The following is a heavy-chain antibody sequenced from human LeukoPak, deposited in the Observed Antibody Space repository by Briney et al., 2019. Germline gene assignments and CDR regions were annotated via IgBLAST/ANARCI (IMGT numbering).Heavy chain of an antibody. CDR3: ARGDSKSWYLSAINM. CDR2: IYSGGST. D-gene: IGHD6-13*01. J-gene: IGHJ3*02. Sequence: GGSLSLSCAASGFTFSTHGMNWVRQAPGKGLEWVSVIYSGGSTYYADSVKGRFTISRDNSKNPLYLQMNSLRAEDTAVYYCARGDSKSWYLSAINMWGQGTMVTVSS. CDR1: GFTFSTHG. V-gene: IGHV3-53*01.